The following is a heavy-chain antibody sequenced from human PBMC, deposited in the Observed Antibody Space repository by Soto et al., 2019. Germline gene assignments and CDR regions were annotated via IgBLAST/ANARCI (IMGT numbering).Heavy chain of an antibody. V-gene: IGHV3-23*01. J-gene: IGHJ4*02. CDR3: AKGNDFWSGYYSDY. D-gene: IGHD3-3*01. CDR1: GFTFSSYA. CDR2: ISGSGGST. Sequence: GGSLRLSCAASGFTFSSYAMSWVRQAPGKGLEWVSAISGSGGSTYYADSVKGRFTISRDNSKNTLYLQMNSLRAEDTAVYYCAKGNDFWSGYYSDYWGQGTLVTVSS.